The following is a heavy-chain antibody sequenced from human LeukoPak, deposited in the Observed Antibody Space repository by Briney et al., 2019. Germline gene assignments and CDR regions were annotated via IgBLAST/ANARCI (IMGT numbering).Heavy chain of an antibody. D-gene: IGHD6-13*01. CDR3: ARDVSWRIDY. CDR2: TYYRSRWYY. J-gene: IGHJ4*02. CDR1: GDSVSSNIAA. Sequence: SQTLSLTCAIFGDSVSSNIAAWDWIRQSPSRGLEWLGRTYYRSRWYYDYALSVRSRITINPDTSKNQFSLQVNSVTPEDTAVYYCARDVSWRIDYWGRGTLVTVSS. V-gene: IGHV6-1*01.